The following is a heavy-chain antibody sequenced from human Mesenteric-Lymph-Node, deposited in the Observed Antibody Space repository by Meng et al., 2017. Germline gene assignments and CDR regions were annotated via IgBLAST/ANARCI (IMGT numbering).Heavy chain of an antibody. Sequence: EVQLEESGGGLVQPGGSLRLSCAASGFTFSSYWMHWVRQAPGKGLVWVSRINIDGSYTNYADSVKGRFTISRDNAKNTLYLQMNSLRAEDTAIYYCALSNWLDPWGQGTLVTVSS. CDR1: GFTFSSYW. CDR3: ALSNWLDP. J-gene: IGHJ5*02. CDR2: INIDGSYT. V-gene: IGHV3-74*02. D-gene: IGHD2/OR15-2a*01.